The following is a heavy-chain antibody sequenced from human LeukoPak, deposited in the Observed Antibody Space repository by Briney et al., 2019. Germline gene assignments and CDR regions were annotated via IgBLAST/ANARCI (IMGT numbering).Heavy chain of an antibody. V-gene: IGHV3-74*01. CDR3: ARGVQSSLYYYYYYYMDV. J-gene: IGHJ6*03. CDR1: GFTFSTYW. Sequence: GGSLRLSCAASGFTFSTYWMHWFRQAPGKGLVWVSGMNSDGGSTSYADSVKGRFTISRDNAKNALYLQINSLRAEDTAVYYCARGVQSSLYYYYYYYMDVWGKGTTVTVSS. CDR2: MNSDGGST. D-gene: IGHD1-1*01.